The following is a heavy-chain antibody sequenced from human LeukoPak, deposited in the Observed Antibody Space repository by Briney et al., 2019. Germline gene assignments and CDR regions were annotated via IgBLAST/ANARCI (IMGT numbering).Heavy chain of an antibody. J-gene: IGHJ2*01. CDR2: VDYSGST. CDR3: ARVGPWCFDL. Sequence: SETLSLTCSVSGGSISTYYWSWIRQPPGKGLEWIGYVDYSGSTNYSPSLESRVTIPVDTSKTQFSLKLSFVTAAVTAVYYCARVGPWCFDLWGRGTLVTVSS. CDR1: GGSISTYY. V-gene: IGHV4-59*01.